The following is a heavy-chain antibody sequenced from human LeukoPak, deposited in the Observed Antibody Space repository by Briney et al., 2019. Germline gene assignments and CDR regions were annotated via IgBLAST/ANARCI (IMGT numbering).Heavy chain of an antibody. Sequence: GGSLRLSCAASGFTFSRYWMSWVRQAPGKGLEWVANIKEDGSVKYYVESVKGRFTISRDNAKNSLYLQMNSLRAEDTAVYFCARESRGSYLVDYWGQGTLVTVSS. J-gene: IGHJ4*02. V-gene: IGHV3-7*04. CDR1: GFTFSRYW. CDR2: IKEDGSVK. CDR3: ARESRGSYLVDY. D-gene: IGHD1-26*01.